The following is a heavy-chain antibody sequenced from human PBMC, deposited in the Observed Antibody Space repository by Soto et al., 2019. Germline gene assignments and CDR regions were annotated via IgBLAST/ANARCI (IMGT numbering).Heavy chain of an antibody. CDR1: GFSVTASN. Sequence: EVQLVETGGDLIQPGGSLRLSCAASGFSVTASNMNWVRQAPGKGLEWVSVIFGADETYYAGSVRGRFTISRDNSNNTVYLQMNSLRTEDTALYYCARGGFDWGQGTLVTVSS. CDR2: IFGADET. J-gene: IGHJ4*02. V-gene: IGHV3-53*02. D-gene: IGHD3-16*01. CDR3: ARGGFD.